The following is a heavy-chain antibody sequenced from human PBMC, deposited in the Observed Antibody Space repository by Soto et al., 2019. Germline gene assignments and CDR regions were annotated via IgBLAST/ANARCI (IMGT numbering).Heavy chain of an antibody. CDR2: ISGSGGST. Sequence: EVQLLESGRGLVQPGGSLRLSCAAAGLTFSSYAMSWVRQAPGKGLEWVSAISGSGGSTYYADSVKGRFTISRDNSKNTLYLQMNSLRAEDTAVYYCAKGVAVAGHFDYWGQGTLVTVSS. J-gene: IGHJ4*02. D-gene: IGHD6-19*01. CDR1: GLTFSSYA. CDR3: AKGVAVAGHFDY. V-gene: IGHV3-23*01.